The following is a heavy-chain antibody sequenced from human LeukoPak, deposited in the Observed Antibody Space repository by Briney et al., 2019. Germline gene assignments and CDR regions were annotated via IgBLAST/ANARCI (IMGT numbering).Heavy chain of an antibody. V-gene: IGHV3-30*04. Sequence: GGSLRLSCAASGFTFSRNAMHWVRQAPGKGLEWAATVSYDGNKKHYADSVKGRFTISRDNSKNVMYLQMSSLRAEDTAVYYCVRDRYYIMDVWGKGTTVTVSS. CDR1: GFTFSRNA. J-gene: IGHJ6*03. D-gene: IGHD3-10*01. CDR3: VRDRYYIMDV. CDR2: VSYDGNKK.